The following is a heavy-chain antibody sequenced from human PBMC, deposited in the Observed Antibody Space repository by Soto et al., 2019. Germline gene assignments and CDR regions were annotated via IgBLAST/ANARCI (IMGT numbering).Heavy chain of an antibody. V-gene: IGHV4-31*03. Sequence: SETLSLTCTVSGGSISSGGYYWSWIRQHPGKGLEWIGYIYYSGSTYYNPSLKSRVTISVDTSKNQFSLKLSSVTAADTAVYYCARGWHPSGDYLADWGQGTLVTVSS. CDR1: GGSISSGGYY. CDR2: IYYSGST. D-gene: IGHD4-17*01. J-gene: IGHJ4*02. CDR3: ARGWHPSGDYLAD.